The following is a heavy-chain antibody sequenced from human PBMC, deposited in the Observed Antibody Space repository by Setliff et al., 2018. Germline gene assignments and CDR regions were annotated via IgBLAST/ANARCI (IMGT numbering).Heavy chain of an antibody. J-gene: IGHJ4*02. CDR1: GNTFTGYY. CDR3: ARDVIAVAENTGFDY. Sequence: ASVKVSCKASGNTFTGYYIHWLRQAPGQGLEWMGCINPNSGDTTFAQKFQGRFTISRDNSKNTLYLQMNSLRAEDTAVYYCARDVIAVAENTGFDYWGQGTLVTVSS. V-gene: IGHV1-2*02. CDR2: INPNSGDT. D-gene: IGHD6-19*01.